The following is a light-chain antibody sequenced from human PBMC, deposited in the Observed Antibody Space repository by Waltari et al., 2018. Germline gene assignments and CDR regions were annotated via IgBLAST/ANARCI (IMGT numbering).Light chain of an antibody. CDR1: QSINSW. CDR2: KAS. CDR3: LQYNSNPLT. J-gene: IGKJ4*01. V-gene: IGKV1D-16*01. Sequence: IQMTQSPSSLSASVGDPVTITCRASQSINSWLVWYQQKPGKAPKLLIYKASSLQSGVPSRFSGSGSGTDFTLTISSLQPEDFATYSCLQYNSNPLTFGGGTKVEIK.